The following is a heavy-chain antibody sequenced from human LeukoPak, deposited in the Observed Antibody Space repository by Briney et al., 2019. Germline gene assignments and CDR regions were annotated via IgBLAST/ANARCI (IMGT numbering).Heavy chain of an antibody. CDR1: GFSFSHYW. CDR3: ARDKKSGESSEIDY. CDR2: INRDGSTT. D-gene: IGHD3-10*01. Sequence: GWSLRLSCAASGFSFSHYWVHWVRQAPAKGLVWVSRINRDGSTTKYADSVKGRFTVSRDNAKNTLNLQMNSLGAEDTAVYYCARDKKSGESSEIDYWGQGTLVTVSS. J-gene: IGHJ4*02. V-gene: IGHV3-74*03.